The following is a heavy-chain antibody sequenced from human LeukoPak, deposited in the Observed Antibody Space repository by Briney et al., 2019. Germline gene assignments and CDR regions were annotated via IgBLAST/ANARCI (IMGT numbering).Heavy chain of an antibody. CDR3: AINLGTATPR. J-gene: IGHJ4*02. CDR2: INHSGST. Sequence: PSETLSLTCAVYGGSFSGYYWSWIRQPPGKGLEWIGEINHSGSTNYSPSLKSRVTISVDTSKNQFSLKLSSVPAADTAVYYCAINLGTATPRWGQGTLVTVSS. V-gene: IGHV4-34*01. D-gene: IGHD2-21*02. CDR1: GGSFSGYY.